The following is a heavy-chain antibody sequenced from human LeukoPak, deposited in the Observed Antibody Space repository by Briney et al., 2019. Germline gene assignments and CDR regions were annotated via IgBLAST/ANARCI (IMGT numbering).Heavy chain of an antibody. Sequence: SVKVSCKASVGTISSYAISWVRQAPGQGLEWMGGIIPIFGTANYAQKFQGRVTITADESTSTAYMELSSLRSEDTAVYYCARAVFGYYDILTGYCPLDYWGQGTLVTVSS. CDR1: VGTISSYA. CDR3: ARAVFGYYDILTGYCPLDY. D-gene: IGHD3-9*01. CDR2: IIPIFGTA. J-gene: IGHJ4*02. V-gene: IGHV1-69*01.